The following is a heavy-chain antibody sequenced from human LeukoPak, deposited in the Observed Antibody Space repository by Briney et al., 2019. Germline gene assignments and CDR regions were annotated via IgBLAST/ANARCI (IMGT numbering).Heavy chain of an antibody. CDR1: GFTFSTYA. J-gene: IGHJ6*02. CDR2: INSDGSST. CDR3: ASAEVIQYGMDV. D-gene: IGHD3-16*02. Sequence: GGSLRLSCAAPGFTFSTYAMSWVRQAPGKGLVWVSRINSDGSSTSYADSVKGRFTISRDNAKNTLFLQMNTLRAEDTAVYYCASAEVIQYGMDVWGQGTTVTVSS. V-gene: IGHV3-74*01.